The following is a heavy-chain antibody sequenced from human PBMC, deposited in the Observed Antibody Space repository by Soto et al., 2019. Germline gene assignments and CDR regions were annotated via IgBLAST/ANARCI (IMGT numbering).Heavy chain of an antibody. Sequence: GSLRLSCAASGFTFSGSAMHWVRQASGKGLEWVGRIRSKANSYATAYAASVKGRFTISRDDSKNTAYLQMNSLKTEDTAVYYCTRLSEYQLLYSAFDIWGQGTMVTVSS. CDR2: IRSKANSYAT. CDR1: GFTFSGSA. V-gene: IGHV3-73*01. J-gene: IGHJ3*02. CDR3: TRLSEYQLLYSAFDI. D-gene: IGHD2-2*02.